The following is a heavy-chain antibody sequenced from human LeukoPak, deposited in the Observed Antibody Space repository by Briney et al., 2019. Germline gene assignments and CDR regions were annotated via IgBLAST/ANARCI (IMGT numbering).Heavy chain of an antibody. D-gene: IGHD3-10*01. V-gene: IGHV4-59*01. J-gene: IGHJ5*02. CDR3: AREASSPGENWFDP. CDR2: IYYSGST. CDR1: GGSISSYY. Sequence: PSETLSLTCTVSGGSISSYYWSWIRQPPGKGLEWIGYIYYSGSTNYNPSLKSRVTISVDTSKNQFSLKLSSVTAADTAVYYCAREASSPGENWFDPWGQGTLVTVSS.